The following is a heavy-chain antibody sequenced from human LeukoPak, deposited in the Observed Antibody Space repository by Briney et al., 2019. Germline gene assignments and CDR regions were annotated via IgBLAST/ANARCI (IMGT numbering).Heavy chain of an antibody. J-gene: IGHJ4*02. CDR1: GGSISPYY. Sequence: SETLSLTCTVSGGSISPYYWSWILQSPEKGLEWIGYIYHSGKTYYNPSLKSRITISVDTSKNQFSLKVTSVTAADTAVYYCARQTGSGLFILPGGQGTLVTVSS. CDR2: IYHSGKT. D-gene: IGHD3/OR15-3a*01. CDR3: ARQTGSGLFILP. V-gene: IGHV4-59*08.